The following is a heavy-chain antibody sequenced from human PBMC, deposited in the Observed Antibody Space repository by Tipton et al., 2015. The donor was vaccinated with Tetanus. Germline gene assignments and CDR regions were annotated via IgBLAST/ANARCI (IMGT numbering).Heavy chain of an antibody. D-gene: IGHD1-26*01. CDR1: GGSLSTFY. J-gene: IGHJ6*02. CDR3: ARDFRERSGTDFSYYYPMDV. Sequence: TLSLTCTVSGGSLSTFYWNWIRQTAGKGLEWIGRIYSSGSTNYNPPLKSRVTMSIDTSKNQFSLELTSVTAADTAVYYLARDFRERSGTDFSYYYPMDVWGQGTTVTVSS. V-gene: IGHV4-4*07. CDR2: IYSSGST.